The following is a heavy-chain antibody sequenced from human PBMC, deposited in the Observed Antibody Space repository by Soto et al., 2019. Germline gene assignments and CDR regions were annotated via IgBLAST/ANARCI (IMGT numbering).Heavy chain of an antibody. D-gene: IGHD2-15*01. CDR1: GGSISSSSYY. CDR3: ATLYGGYGAGTRSLVDYYYGMDV. J-gene: IGHJ6*02. Sequence: SETLSLTCTVSGGSISSSSYYWGWIRQPPGKGREWFGSINYSGSTYYNPSLKSRVTISVYTAKNKSSLNMSCVTAADTAVYYWATLYGGYGAGTRSLVDYYYGMDVWGQGTTVTVSS. CDR2: INYSGST. V-gene: IGHV4-39*07.